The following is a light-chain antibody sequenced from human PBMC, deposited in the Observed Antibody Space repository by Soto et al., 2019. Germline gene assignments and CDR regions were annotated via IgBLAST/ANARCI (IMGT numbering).Light chain of an antibody. CDR3: QQRSKWPPP. CDR2: DAS. CDR1: QSVSTY. J-gene: IGKJ4*01. Sequence: EIVLTQSPATLSLSPGERATLSCRASQSVSTYLAWYQQKPGQAPRLLIYDASRRATGIPARFSGSGSGTAFTLTITSLEPEDFAVYYCQQRSKWPPPFGGGTKVEIK. V-gene: IGKV3-11*01.